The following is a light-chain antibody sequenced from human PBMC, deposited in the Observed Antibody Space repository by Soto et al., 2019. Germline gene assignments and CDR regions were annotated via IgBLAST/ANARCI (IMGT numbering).Light chain of an antibody. J-gene: IGKJ2*01. V-gene: IGKV1-33*01. CDR3: QRYDNLPT. CDR1: QDISDY. Sequence: DIQMTQSPSSLSASVGDRVTITCQASQDISDYLNWYQQKPGKAPKLLIYDASNLATGVPSRFSGSGSGTDFTFTISSLQPEDIATYYCQRYDNLPTFGQGTKLEIK. CDR2: DAS.